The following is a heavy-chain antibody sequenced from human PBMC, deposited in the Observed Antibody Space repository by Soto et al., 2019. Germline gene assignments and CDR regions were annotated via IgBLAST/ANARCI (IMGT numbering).Heavy chain of an antibody. CDR3: ARDLGYGDYYYGMDAYY. V-gene: IGHV4-31*03. CDR2: IYYSGST. Sequence: SETLSLTCTVSGGSISSGGYYWSWIRQHPGKGLEWIGYIYYSGSTYYNPSLKSRVTISVDTSKNQFSLKLSSVTAADTAVYYCARDLGYGDYYYGMDAYYWGQGILVTVSS. J-gene: IGHJ4*02. D-gene: IGHD4-17*01. CDR1: GGSISSGGYY.